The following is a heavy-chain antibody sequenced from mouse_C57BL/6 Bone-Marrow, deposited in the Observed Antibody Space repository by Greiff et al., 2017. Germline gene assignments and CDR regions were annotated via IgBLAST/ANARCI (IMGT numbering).Heavy chain of an antibody. D-gene: IGHD1-3*01. Sequence: QVHVKQSGAELVKPGASVKLSCKASGYTFTSYWMQWVKQRPGQGLEWIGEIDPSDSYTNYNQKFKGKATVTVDTSSSTAYMQLSSLTAEDSAVYYWAREVGFAYWGQGTRVTVSA. J-gene: IGHJ3*01. CDR3: AREVGFAY. CDR2: IDPSDSYT. V-gene: IGHV1-50*01. CDR1: GYTFTSYW.